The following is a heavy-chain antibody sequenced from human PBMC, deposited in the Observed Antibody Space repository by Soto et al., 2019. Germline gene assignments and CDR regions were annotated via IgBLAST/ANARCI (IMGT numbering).Heavy chain of an antibody. V-gene: IGHV3-23*01. CDR3: AKDSRGNSPRTFDP. J-gene: IGHJ5*02. CDR2: ISGSGTTT. D-gene: IGHD2-2*01. Sequence: GGSLRLSCAASGFTFNNYAMTWVRQAPGKGLEWVSVISGSGTTTYYADSVKGRFTISRDNSRNTLYLQMNSLRAEDTAVYYCAKDSRGNSPRTFDPWGQGT. CDR1: GFTFNNYA.